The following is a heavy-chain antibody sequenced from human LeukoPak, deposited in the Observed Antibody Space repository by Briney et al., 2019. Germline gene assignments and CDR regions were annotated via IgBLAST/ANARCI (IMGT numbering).Heavy chain of an antibody. CDR3: VRGGFSLDY. V-gene: IGHV3-7*01. CDR2: INEDGGEK. CDR1: GFTFSSYG. J-gene: IGHJ4*02. Sequence: PGGSLRLSCAASGFTFSSYGMSWVRQAPGKGLEWVANINEDGGEKYYVDSVKGRIIISRDNARNSLYLQMNSPRAEDTAVYYCVRGGFSLDYWGQGTLVTVSS. D-gene: IGHD3-10*01.